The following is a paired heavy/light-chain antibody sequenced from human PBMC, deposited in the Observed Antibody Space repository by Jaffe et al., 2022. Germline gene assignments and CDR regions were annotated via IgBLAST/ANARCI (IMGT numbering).Heavy chain of an antibody. J-gene: IGHJ4*02. CDR2: IRSKAYGGTT. D-gene: IGHD5-18*01. CDR1: GFTFGDYA. V-gene: IGHV3-49*04. CDR3: TREADDSYGYSYGYLSHGGYFDY. Sequence: EVQLVESGGGLVQPGRSLRLSCTASGFTFGDYAMSWVRQAPGKGLEWVGFIRSKAYGGTTEYAASVKGRFTISRDDSKSIAYLQMNSLKTEDTAVYYCTREADDSYGYSYGYLSHGGYFDYWGQGTLVTVSS.
Light chain of an antibody. CDR3: QQSYSTLPIT. Sequence: DIQMTQSPSSLSASVGDRVTITCRASQSISSYLNWYQQKPGKAPKLLIYAASSLQSGVPSRFSGSGSGTDFTLTISSLQPEDFATYYCQQSYSTLPITFGQGTRLEIK. J-gene: IGKJ5*01. CDR2: AAS. V-gene: IGKV1-39*01. CDR1: QSISSY.